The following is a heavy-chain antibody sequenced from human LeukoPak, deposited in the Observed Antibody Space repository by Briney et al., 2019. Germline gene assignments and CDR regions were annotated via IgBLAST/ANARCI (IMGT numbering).Heavy chain of an antibody. J-gene: IGHJ5*02. CDR1: GLTFDDYA. D-gene: IGHD6-19*01. CDR2: FSWNSGSI. V-gene: IGHV3-9*01. Sequence: QTGGSLRLSCAASGLTFDDYAMHWVRQAPGKGLEWFSGFSWNSGSIGYADSVKGRFTISRDNATISLYLQMNSLRAEDTALYYCAKGHGEVAGPILSSNWFDPWGQGTLVTVSS. CDR3: AKGHGEVAGPILSSNWFDP.